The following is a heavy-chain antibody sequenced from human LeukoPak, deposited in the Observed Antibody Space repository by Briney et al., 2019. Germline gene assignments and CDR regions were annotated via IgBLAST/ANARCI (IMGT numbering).Heavy chain of an antibody. J-gene: IGHJ4*02. D-gene: IGHD2-21*01. V-gene: IGHV4-39*07. Sequence: SETLSLTCTVSGGSISSSSYYWGWIRQPPGKGLEWIGSIYYSRSTYYNPSLKSRVTISVDTSKNQFSLKLSSVTAADTAVYYCARGSIPKDYWGQGTLVTVSS. CDR3: ARGSIPKDY. CDR2: IYYSRST. CDR1: GGSISSSSYY.